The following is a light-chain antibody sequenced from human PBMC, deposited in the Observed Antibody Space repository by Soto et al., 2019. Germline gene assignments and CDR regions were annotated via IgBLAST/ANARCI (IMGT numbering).Light chain of an antibody. V-gene: IGLV2-14*01. CDR2: EVI. CDR1: SSDVGGYNY. Sequence: QSVLTQPASVSGSPGQSITISCTGSSSDVGGYNYVSWYQQHPGKAPKLMIYEVINRPSGVSNRFSGSKSGNTASLTISGLQAEDEADYYCSSYTSSSTWVFGGGTKLTVL. CDR3: SSYTSSSTWV. J-gene: IGLJ3*02.